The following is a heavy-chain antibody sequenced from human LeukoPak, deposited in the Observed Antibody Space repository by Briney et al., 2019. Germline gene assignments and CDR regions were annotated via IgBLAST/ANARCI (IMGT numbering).Heavy chain of an antibody. CDR3: ASIVYSSGDY. Sequence: PGGSLRLSCAAPGFTFSSYEMNWVRQAPGKGLEWVSYISSSGSTIYYADSVKGRFTISRDNAKNSLYLQMNSLRAEDTAVYYCASIVYSSGDYWGQGTLVTVSS. D-gene: IGHD6-19*01. CDR1: GFTFSSYE. J-gene: IGHJ4*02. V-gene: IGHV3-48*03. CDR2: ISSSGSTI.